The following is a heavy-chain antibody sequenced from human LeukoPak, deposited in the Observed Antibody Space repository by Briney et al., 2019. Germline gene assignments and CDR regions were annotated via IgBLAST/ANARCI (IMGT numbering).Heavy chain of an antibody. D-gene: IGHD6-19*01. CDR3: AKAPSSAWTDYIDY. CDR2: ISWNSGSI. J-gene: IGHJ4*02. V-gene: IGHV3-9*01. Sequence: GGSLRLSCAASGFTFDDYAMHWVRQAPGKGLEWVSGISWNSGSIGYADSVKGRFTISRDNAKNSLYLQMNSLRAEDTALYYCAKAPSSAWTDYIDYWGQGTLFTVSS. CDR1: GFTFDDYA.